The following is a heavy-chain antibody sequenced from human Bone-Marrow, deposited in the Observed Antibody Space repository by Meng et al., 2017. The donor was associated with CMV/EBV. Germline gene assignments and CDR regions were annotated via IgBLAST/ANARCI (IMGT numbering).Heavy chain of an antibody. J-gene: IGHJ6*02. CDR1: GFTFSSYS. V-gene: IGHV3-21*05. D-gene: IGHD6-13*01. CDR2: ISSSGNI. CDR3: ARERGGVIAAGGNRDDYYYYGMDV. Sequence: GESLKISCAASGFTFSSYSMNWVRQAPGKGLEWVSYISSSGNIHYADSVKGRCTITRDNAKNSLYLLMNSRGDEEKAVYFYARERGGVIAAGGNRDDYYYYGMDVWGQGTTVTVSS.